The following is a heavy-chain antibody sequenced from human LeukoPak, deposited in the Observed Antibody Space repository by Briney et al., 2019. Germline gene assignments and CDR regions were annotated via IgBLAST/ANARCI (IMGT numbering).Heavy chain of an antibody. CDR2: MNPNSGNT. D-gene: IGHD3-22*01. CDR3: ARAPPSSGPEYFQH. J-gene: IGHJ1*01. CDR1: GYTFTSYD. Sequence: GASVKGSCKASGYTFTSYDINWVRQATGQGLEWMGWMNPNSGNTGYAQKFQGRVTMTRNTSISTAYMELSSLRSEDTAVYYCARAPPSSGPEYFQHWGQGTLVTVSS. V-gene: IGHV1-8*01.